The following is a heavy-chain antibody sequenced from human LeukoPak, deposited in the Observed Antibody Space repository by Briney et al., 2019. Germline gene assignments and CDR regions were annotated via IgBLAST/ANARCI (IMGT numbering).Heavy chain of an antibody. CDR3: AELGITMIGGV. D-gene: IGHD3-10*02. V-gene: IGHV3-48*03. Sequence: GSLRLSCAASGFTFSSNWMNWVRQAPGKGLEWVSYISSSGSTIYYADSVKGRFTISRDNAKNSLYLQMNSLRAEDTAVYYCAELGITMIGGVWGKGTTVTISS. CDR2: ISSSGSTI. CDR1: GFTFSSNW. J-gene: IGHJ6*04.